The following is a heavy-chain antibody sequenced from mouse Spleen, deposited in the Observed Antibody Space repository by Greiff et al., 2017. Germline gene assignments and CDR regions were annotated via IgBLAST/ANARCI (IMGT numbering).Heavy chain of an antibody. CDR3: ARDQGLLRNYYAMDY. CDR1: GFSLTSYG. V-gene: IGHV2-9*02. Sequence: VKLKESGPGLVAPSQSLSITCTVSGFSLTSYGVHWVRQPPGKGLEWLGVIWAGGSTNYNSALMSRLSISKDNSKSQVFLKMNSLQTDDTAMYYCARDQGLLRNYYAMDYWGQGTSVTVSS. J-gene: IGHJ4*01. CDR2: IWAGGST. D-gene: IGHD1-1*01.